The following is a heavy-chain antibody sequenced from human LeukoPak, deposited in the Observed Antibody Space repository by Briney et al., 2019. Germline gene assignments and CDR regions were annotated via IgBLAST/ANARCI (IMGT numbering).Heavy chain of an antibody. CDR2: IYYSGST. V-gene: IGHV4-59*01. J-gene: IGHJ4*02. CDR1: GGSTSSYY. Sequence: SETLALTCTVSGGSTSSYYWNWSRQSPGKGLEWIGYIYYSGSTNYNPSLNSRVTISVDTSKNQFSLKLNSVTAADTAVYYCARGDSSWPYYFDCWGQGTLVTVSS. CDR3: ARGDSSWPYYFDC. D-gene: IGHD6-13*01.